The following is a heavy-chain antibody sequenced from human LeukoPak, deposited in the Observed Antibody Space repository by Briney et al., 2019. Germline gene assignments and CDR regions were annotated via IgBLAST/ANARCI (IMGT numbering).Heavy chain of an antibody. V-gene: IGHV3-30-3*01. CDR2: ISYDGSNK. CDR1: GFTFSSYW. J-gene: IGHJ6*02. D-gene: IGHD4-11*01. Sequence: GGSLRLSCAASGFTFSSYWMSWVRQAPGKGLEWVAVISYDGSNKYYADSVKGRFTISRDNSKNTLYLQMNSLRAEDTAVYYCARSSISYYYGMDVWGQGTTVTVSS. CDR3: ARSSISYYYGMDV.